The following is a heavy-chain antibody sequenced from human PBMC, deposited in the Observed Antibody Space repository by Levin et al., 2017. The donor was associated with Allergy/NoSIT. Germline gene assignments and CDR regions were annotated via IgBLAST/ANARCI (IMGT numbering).Heavy chain of an antibody. CDR2: IYYSGST. CDR1: GGSISSYY. Sequence: PSETLSLTCTVSGGSISSYYWSWIRQPPGKGLEWIGYIYYSGSTNYNPSLKSRVTISVDTSKNQFSLKLSSVTAADTAVYYCARMDPREALGYWGQGTLVTVSS. J-gene: IGHJ4*02. D-gene: IGHD3/OR15-3a*01. V-gene: IGHV4-59*01. CDR3: ARMDPREALGY.